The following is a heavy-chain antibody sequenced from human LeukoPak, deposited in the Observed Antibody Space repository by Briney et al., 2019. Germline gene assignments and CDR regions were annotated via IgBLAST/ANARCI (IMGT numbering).Heavy chain of an antibody. CDR1: GGTFSSYA. D-gene: IGHD2-2*01. CDR3: ARSLEGCSSTSCSDSPYYYYYYYMDV. J-gene: IGHJ6*03. CDR2: IIPIFGTA. Sequence: SVKVSCKASGGTFSSYAISWVRQAPGQGLEWMGGIIPIFGTANYAQKFQGRVTITTDESTGTAYMELSSLRSEDTAVYYCARSLEGCSSTSCSDSPYYYYYYYMDVWGKGTTVTVSS. V-gene: IGHV1-69*05.